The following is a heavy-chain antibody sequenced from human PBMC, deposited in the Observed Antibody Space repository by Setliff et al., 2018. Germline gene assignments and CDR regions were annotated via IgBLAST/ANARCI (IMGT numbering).Heavy chain of an antibody. CDR1: GASISTTYYY. D-gene: IGHD3-10*01. CDR3: ATDGPVLNGDYIS. J-gene: IGHJ5*02. CDR2: IYQNGIT. V-gene: IGHV4-39*07. Sequence: LSLTCSVSGASISTTYYYWDWIRQSPEKGLEWIGTIYQNGITYYNPSVKSRVTISVDKSKNQISLSLRSVTAADTAVYYCATDGPVLNGDYISWGQGTLVTVSS.